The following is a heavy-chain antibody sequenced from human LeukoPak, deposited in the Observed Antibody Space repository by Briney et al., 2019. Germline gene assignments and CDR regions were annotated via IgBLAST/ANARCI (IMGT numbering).Heavy chain of an antibody. J-gene: IGHJ2*01. Sequence: GGSLRLSCAPSGFMFNDYALHWVRQAPGKGLEWVSSIRWNSGNMYYVDSVKGRFTISRDNAKNSLSLQMNSLKPEDTALYYCAKGPGLGAGKRYLDLWGRGTLVIVSS. V-gene: IGHV3-9*01. CDR3: AKGPGLGAGKRYLDL. CDR2: IRWNSGNM. D-gene: IGHD6-13*01. CDR1: GFMFNDYA.